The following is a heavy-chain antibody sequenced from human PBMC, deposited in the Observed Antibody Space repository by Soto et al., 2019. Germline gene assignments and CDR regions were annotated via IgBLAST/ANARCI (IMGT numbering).Heavy chain of an antibody. CDR1: GFTFSSYS. Sequence: PGGSLRLSCAASGFTFSSYSMNWVRQAPGKGLEWVSSISSSSNKYYADSVKGRFTISRDNSKNTLYLQMNSLRAEDTAVYYCAKGADSSGYYNFDYWGQGTLVTVSS. D-gene: IGHD3-22*01. CDR3: AKGADSSGYYNFDY. J-gene: IGHJ4*02. V-gene: IGHV3-21*01. CDR2: ISSSSNK.